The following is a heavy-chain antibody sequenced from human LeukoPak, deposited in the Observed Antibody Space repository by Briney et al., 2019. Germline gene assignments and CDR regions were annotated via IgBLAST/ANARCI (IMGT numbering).Heavy chain of an antibody. D-gene: IGHD3-16*01. Sequence: AGGSLRLSCAASRFAFSSNFMSWVRQAPGKGLEWVSTIYSDGTTYYADSVKGRFTISRHNSKNTLYLQMNSLRAEDTAVYYCASAGYASWFDPWGQGTLVTVSS. J-gene: IGHJ5*02. CDR3: ASAGYASWFDP. CDR1: RFAFSSNF. V-gene: IGHV3-53*04. CDR2: IYSDGTT.